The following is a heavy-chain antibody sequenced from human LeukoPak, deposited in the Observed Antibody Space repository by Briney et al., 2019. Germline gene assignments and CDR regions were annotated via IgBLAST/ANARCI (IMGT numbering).Heavy chain of an antibody. CDR3: ARPYTSSPGDYGMDV. V-gene: IGHV3-21*01. CDR2: ISSTSTYI. D-gene: IGHD6-13*01. Sequence: GGSLRLSCGDSGFSFSSYSMNWARQAPGKGLEWVSSISSTSTYIYYADSVKGRFTISRDNSKNSLYLQMNSLRAEDTAVYYCARPYTSSPGDYGMDVWGKGTTVTVSS. CDR1: GFSFSSYS. J-gene: IGHJ6*04.